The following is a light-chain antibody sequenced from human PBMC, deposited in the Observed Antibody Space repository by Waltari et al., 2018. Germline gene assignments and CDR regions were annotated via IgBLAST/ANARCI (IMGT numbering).Light chain of an antibody. Sequence: QSALTQPASVSGSPGQSITISCTGTSSDVGGYNHVSWYQQQPGKAPKLMIYEVSNRPSGVSNRFSGSQSGNTASLTISGLQAEDEADYYCSSYTSSSTSVVFGGGTKLTVL. CDR3: SSYTSSSTSVV. J-gene: IGLJ2*01. CDR2: EVS. CDR1: SSDVGGYNH. V-gene: IGLV2-14*01.